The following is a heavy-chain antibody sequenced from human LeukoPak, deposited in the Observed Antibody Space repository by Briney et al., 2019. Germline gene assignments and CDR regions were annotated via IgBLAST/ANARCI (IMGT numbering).Heavy chain of an antibody. CDR2: ISGSGGST. D-gene: IGHD3-22*01. J-gene: IGHJ4*02. V-gene: IGHV3-23*01. CDR1: GFTFSSYA. CDR3: AKGSSGYYYVFDY. Sequence: GGSLRLSCAASGFTFSSYAMSWVRQAPGKGLEWVSAISGSGGSTYYADSVKGRFTISRDNSKNTLYLQMNSLRAEDTAVYYRAKGSSGYYYVFDYWGQGTLVTVSS.